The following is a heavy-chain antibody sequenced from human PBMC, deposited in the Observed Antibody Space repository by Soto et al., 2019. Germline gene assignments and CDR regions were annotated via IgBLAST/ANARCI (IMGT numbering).Heavy chain of an antibody. Sequence: PSETLSLTCTVSGGSITSSTWWSWVRQSPGMGLEWIGEIHHSGSINYNPSLKSRLTISIDKSKNHFSLKLSSVTAADTAMYYCARGGLLEWLFPFDYWGQGTLVTVSS. J-gene: IGHJ4*02. CDR2: IHHSGSI. V-gene: IGHV4-4*02. D-gene: IGHD3-3*01. CDR3: ARGGLLEWLFPFDY. CDR1: GGSITSSTW.